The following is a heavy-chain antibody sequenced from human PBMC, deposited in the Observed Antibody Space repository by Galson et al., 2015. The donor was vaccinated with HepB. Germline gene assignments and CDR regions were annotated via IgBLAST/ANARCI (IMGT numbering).Heavy chain of an antibody. V-gene: IGHV3-30*18. J-gene: IGHJ4*02. CDR3: AKDISITSGWYDGLDH. D-gene: IGHD6-19*01. CDR1: GLTFSDYD. CDR2: ISSNGGAQ. Sequence: SLRLSCAVSGLTFSDYDMHWVRQAPGKGLEWVALISSNGGAQYYGDSVKGRFTVSRDNFDSTLYLQMSGLRPEDTAVYYCAKDISITSGWYDGLDHWGQGTPVTVSS.